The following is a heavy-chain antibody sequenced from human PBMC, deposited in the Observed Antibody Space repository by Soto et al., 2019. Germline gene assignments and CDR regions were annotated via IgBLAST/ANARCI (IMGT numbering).Heavy chain of an antibody. CDR3: ARVSAEYSSGFDLNGMDV. Sequence: SQTLSLTCAISGDSVSRNSAAWNWIRQSPSRGLEWLGRTYYRSKWYNDYAVSVKSRITINPDTSKNQFSLQLNSVTPEDTAVYYCARVSAEYSSGFDLNGMDVWGQGTTVTVSS. J-gene: IGHJ6*02. CDR1: GDSVSRNSAA. V-gene: IGHV6-1*01. D-gene: IGHD6-19*01. CDR2: TYYRSKWYN.